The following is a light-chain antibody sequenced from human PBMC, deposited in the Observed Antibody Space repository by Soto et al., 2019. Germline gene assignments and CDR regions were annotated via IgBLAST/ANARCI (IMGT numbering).Light chain of an antibody. CDR3: QQYNNLPPFT. V-gene: IGKV3-15*01. Sequence: EIVMTQSPATLSVSPGERATLSCRASQSVSSNLAWYQLKPGQAPRLLIYVAATRATGIPARFSGSGSGTAYTLTISSLQSEDFAVYYCQQYNNLPPFTFGQETKVEIK. CDR1: QSVSSN. CDR2: VAA. J-gene: IGKJ1*01.